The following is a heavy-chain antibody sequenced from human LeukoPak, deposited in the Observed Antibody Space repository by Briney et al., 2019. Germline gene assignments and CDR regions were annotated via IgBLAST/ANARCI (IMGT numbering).Heavy chain of an antibody. J-gene: IGHJ5*02. D-gene: IGHD5-18*01. Sequence: PSETLSLTCTVSGVSISSYYWSWLRQPPGKGLEWIGDIYYSGSTNYNPSLKSRVTISVDTSKNEFSLKLSSVTAADTAVYYCARNIQRYSYGSYWFDPWGQGTPVTVSS. CDR3: ARNIQRYSYGSYWFDP. CDR2: IYYSGST. V-gene: IGHV4-59*01. CDR1: GVSISSYY.